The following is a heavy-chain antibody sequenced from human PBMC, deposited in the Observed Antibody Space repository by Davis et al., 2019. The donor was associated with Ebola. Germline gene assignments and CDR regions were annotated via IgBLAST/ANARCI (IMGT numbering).Heavy chain of an antibody. Sequence: GESLKISCAASGFTFSSYSMNWVRQAPGKGLEWVASVSYSSGYIYYADSVKGRFTISRDDSKNTVYLQMNSLRAEDTAVYYCARDAGTNGNAYHDAFDIWGQGTTVTVSS. J-gene: IGHJ3*02. D-gene: IGHD2-8*01. V-gene: IGHV3-21*01. CDR2: VSYSSGYI. CDR1: GFTFSSYS. CDR3: ARDAGTNGNAYHDAFDI.